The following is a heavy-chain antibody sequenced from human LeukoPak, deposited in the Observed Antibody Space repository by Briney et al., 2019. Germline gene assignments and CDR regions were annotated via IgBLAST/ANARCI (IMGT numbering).Heavy chain of an antibody. V-gene: IGHV3-30-3*01. Sequence: GGSLRLSCAASGFTFSSYGLHWVRQAPGKGLEWVAVISYNASYKYYAHSVKGRVTVARDNSNNTVYMEMTRLRAEDTAVYYRATNGSLRYFDWLFEGDAFDIWGQGTLVTVSS. J-gene: IGHJ3*02. D-gene: IGHD3-9*01. CDR2: ISYNASYK. CDR1: GFTFSSYG. CDR3: ATNGSLRYFDWLFEGDAFDI.